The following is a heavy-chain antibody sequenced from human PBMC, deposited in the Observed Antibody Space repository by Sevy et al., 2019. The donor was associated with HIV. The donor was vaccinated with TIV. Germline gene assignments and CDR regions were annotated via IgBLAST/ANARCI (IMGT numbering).Heavy chain of an antibody. CDR3: ASNTYNYDSNTYYPVY. J-gene: IGHJ4*02. CDR1: GFNLSPYW. V-gene: IGHV3-7*01. D-gene: IGHD3-22*01. Sequence: GGSLRLSCVASGFNLSPYWMTWVRQAPGKGLEWVANIKQDGNEKYYVDSVKGRFTVSRDNAKNALYLQIYSLRVEDTAVYFCASNTYNYDSNTYYPVYWGQGTRVTVSS. CDR2: IKQDGNEK.